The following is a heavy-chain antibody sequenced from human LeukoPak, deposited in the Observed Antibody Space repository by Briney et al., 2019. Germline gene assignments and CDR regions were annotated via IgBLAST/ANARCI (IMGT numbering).Heavy chain of an antibody. D-gene: IGHD1-1*01. CDR2: INPNSGGT. CDR1: GYTFTGYY. J-gene: IGHJ4*02. CDR3: ARVPFGNWNDLRKRDYFDY. Sequence: ASVKVSCKASGYTFTGYYMHWVRQAPGQGLEWMGWINPNSGGTNYAQKFQGRVTMTRDTSISTAYMELSRLRSDDTAVYYCARVPFGNWNDLRKRDYFDYWGQGTLVTVSS. V-gene: IGHV1-2*02.